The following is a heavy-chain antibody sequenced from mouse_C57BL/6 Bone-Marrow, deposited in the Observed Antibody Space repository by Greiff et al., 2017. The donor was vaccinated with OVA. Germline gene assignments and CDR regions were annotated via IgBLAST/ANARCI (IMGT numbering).Heavy chain of an antibody. CDR2: ISDGGSYT. J-gene: IGHJ2*01. Sequence: EVQLQESGGGLVKPGGSLKLSCAASGFTFSSYAMSWVRQTPEKRLEWVATISDGGSYTYYPDNVKGRFTISRDNAKNNLYLQMSHLKSEDTAMYYCARDRGSNYYFDYWGQGTTLTVSS. V-gene: IGHV5-4*01. D-gene: IGHD2-5*01. CDR3: ARDRGSNYYFDY. CDR1: GFTFSSYA.